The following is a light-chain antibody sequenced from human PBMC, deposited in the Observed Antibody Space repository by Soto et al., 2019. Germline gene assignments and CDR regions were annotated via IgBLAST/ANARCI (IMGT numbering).Light chain of an antibody. CDR2: EVV. Sequence: QSALTQPPSASGSPGQSVTISCTGTKNDIGVYDFVSWYQHHPGKDPRLIIYEVVQLPSGVPDRFSGSKSGNTASLTVAGLQAADEADYFCKSYAGSNTYVFGSGTKLTVL. CDR3: KSYAGSNTYV. J-gene: IGLJ1*01. V-gene: IGLV2-8*01. CDR1: KNDIGVYDF.